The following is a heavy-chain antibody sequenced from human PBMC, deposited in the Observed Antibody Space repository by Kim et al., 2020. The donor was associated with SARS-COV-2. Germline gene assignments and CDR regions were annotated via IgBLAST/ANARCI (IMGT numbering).Heavy chain of an antibody. CDR1: GFTFSSYW. J-gene: IGHJ3*02. CDR3: ARDGGLYSSGKDAFDI. CDR2: IKQDGNQK. V-gene: IGHV3-7*01. D-gene: IGHD6-19*01. Sequence: GGSLRLSCAASGFTFSSYWMTWVRQAPGKGLEWVANIKQDGNQKYYVDSVKGRFTISSDNAKNSLYLQMNSLRAEDTAVYYCARDGGLYSSGKDAFDIWG.